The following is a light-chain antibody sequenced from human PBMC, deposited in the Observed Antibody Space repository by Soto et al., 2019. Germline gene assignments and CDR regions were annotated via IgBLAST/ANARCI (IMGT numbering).Light chain of an antibody. CDR3: QQYNSDFRT. CDR2: KAS. Sequence: DIQMTQSPSTLSASVGDRVTITCRASQSISSWLAWYQQKPGKAPILLIYKASILESGVPSRFSGSGSGTEFTLTISSLQPDDFATYYCQQYNSDFRTFGQGTKVDIK. CDR1: QSISSW. J-gene: IGKJ1*01. V-gene: IGKV1-5*03.